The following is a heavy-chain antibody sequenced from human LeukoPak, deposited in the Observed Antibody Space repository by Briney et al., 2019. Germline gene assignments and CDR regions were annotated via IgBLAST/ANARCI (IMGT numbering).Heavy chain of an antibody. J-gene: IGHJ5*02. D-gene: IGHD2-15*01. CDR2: IKQDGSEK. CDR3: ARDSKLGS. V-gene: IGHV3-7*01. Sequence: LEWVANIKQDGSEKYYVDSVKGRFTISRDNAKNSLYLQMNSLRAEDTAVYYCARDSKLGSWGQGTLVTVSS.